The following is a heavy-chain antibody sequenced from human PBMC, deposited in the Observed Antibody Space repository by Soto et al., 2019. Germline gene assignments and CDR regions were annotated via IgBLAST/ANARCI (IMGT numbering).Heavy chain of an antibody. CDR1: GYSNSSGYY. D-gene: IGHD3-22*01. CDR3: ARGLYYYDSSGYSPDY. CDR2: IYHSGTT. V-gene: IGHV4-38-2*01. J-gene: IGHJ4*02. Sequence: SETLSLTCAVSGYSNSSGYYWGWIRQPPGKGLEWIVSIYHSGTTYSNPSLKSRVTISVDTSKNQFSLKLSSVTAADPAVYYCARGLYYYDSSGYSPDYWGLGTLVTVSS.